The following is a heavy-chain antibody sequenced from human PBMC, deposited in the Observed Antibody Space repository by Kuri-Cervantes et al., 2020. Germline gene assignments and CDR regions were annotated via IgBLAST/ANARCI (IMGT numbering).Heavy chain of an antibody. V-gene: IGHV3-48*01. CDR3: ARGQGLGY. J-gene: IGHJ4*02. Sequence: GESLKISCAASGFTFSSYSLDWVRQAPGKGLEWVSYISIGSSTTRYADSVKGRFTISRDNAKNSLYLQMDSLRVEDTAVYYCARGQGLGYWGQGTLVTVSS. CDR2: ISIGSSTT. D-gene: IGHD3/OR15-3a*01. CDR1: GFTFSSYS.